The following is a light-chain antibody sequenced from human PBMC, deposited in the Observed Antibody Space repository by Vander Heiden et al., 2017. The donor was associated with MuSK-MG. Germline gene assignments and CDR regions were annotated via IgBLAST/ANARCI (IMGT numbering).Light chain of an antibody. CDR1: SGHSMYG. J-gene: IGLJ2*01. Sequence: QLVLTQAPSASASLGASVKLTCLLSSGHSMYGIAWHQQLTEKGPRFLMNVNRDGSHTTGDVIPDRFSGSSSGAERYLTFSNLQSEDEADYYCQTWGTGTVVFGGGTKLTVL. CDR2: VNRDGSH. CDR3: QTWGTGTVV. V-gene: IGLV4-69*01.